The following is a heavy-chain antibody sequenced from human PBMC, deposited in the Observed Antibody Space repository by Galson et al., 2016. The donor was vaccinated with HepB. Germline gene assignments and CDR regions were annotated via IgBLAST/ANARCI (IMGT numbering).Heavy chain of an antibody. CDR3: AKDKEWFGELVYYGMDV. Sequence: SLRLSCAASGFTFSTYAMSWVRQAPGKGLEWVSAISGSGGSTNYADSVKGRFTISRDNSKNTLYLQMNSLRAEDTAVYYCAKDKEWFGELVYYGMDVWGQGTTVTVSS. CDR2: ISGSGGST. V-gene: IGHV3-23*01. D-gene: IGHD3-10*01. J-gene: IGHJ6*02. CDR1: GFTFSTYA.